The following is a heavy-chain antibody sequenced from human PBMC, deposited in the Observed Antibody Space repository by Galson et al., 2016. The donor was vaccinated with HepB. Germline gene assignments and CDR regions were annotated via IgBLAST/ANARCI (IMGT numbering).Heavy chain of an antibody. V-gene: IGHV3-49*03. D-gene: IGHD6-19*01. J-gene: IGHJ5*02. CDR2: IRMKVYGVTT. CDR1: GLSFGDYA. CDR3: SRESSGFVKWFDP. Sequence: SLRLSCATSGLSFGDYAISWFRQAPGKGLEWLGFIRMKVYGVTTGYAASVKGRFIISRDESKNIVYLQMNSLKTEDSAVYYCSRESSGFVKWFDPWGQGTLVTVSS.